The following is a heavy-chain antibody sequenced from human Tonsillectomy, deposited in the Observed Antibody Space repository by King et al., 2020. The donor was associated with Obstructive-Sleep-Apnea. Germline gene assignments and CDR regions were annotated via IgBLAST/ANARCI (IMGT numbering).Heavy chain of an antibody. CDR1: GYSISSGYY. D-gene: IGHD3-3*01. CDR2: IYHSGST. Sequence: LQLQESGPGLVKPSETLSLTCTVSGYSISSGYYWGWLRQPPGKGLEWIGSIYHSGSTYYNPSLKSRVTISVDTSKNQFSLKLSSVTAADTAVYYCAREIDFYGMDVWGQGTTVTVSS. J-gene: IGHJ6*02. V-gene: IGHV4-38-2*02. CDR3: AREIDFYGMDV.